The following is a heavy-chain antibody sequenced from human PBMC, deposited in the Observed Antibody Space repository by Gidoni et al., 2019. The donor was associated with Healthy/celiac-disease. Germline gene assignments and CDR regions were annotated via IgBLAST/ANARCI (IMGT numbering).Heavy chain of an antibody. CDR3: TTDLSWFGELRAFDY. D-gene: IGHD3-10*01. CDR1: GFPFSNAW. CDR2: IKSKTDGGTT. J-gene: IGHJ4*02. Sequence: EVQLVESGGGLVKPGGSLRLSCSASGFPFSNAWMRWVRQAPGKGLGWVGRIKSKTDGGTTDYAAPVKGRFTISRDDSKNTLYLQMNSLKTEDTAVYYCTTDLSWFGELRAFDYWGQGTLVTVSS. V-gene: IGHV3-15*01.